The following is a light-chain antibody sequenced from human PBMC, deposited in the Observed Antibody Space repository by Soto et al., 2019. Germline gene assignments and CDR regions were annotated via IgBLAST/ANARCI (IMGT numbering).Light chain of an antibody. CDR3: QKYNSAPWT. CDR2: AAS. CDR1: QVVNNY. V-gene: IGKV1-27*01. Sequence: DIQMTQSPSSLSESVGDRVTITCRASQVVNNYLAWYQQKPGKVPKLLIYAASTLQSGVPSRFSGSGSGTDFTLTISSLQTEDVATYSCQKYNSAPWTFGQGNKVEIK. J-gene: IGKJ1*01.